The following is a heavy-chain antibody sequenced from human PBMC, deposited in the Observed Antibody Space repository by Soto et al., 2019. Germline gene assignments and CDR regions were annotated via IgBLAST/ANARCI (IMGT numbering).Heavy chain of an antibody. CDR3: ARTNSSSWYKVYYYGMDV. Sequence: ASVKVSCKASGGTFSSYAISWVRQAPGQGLEWMGGIIPIFGTANYAQKFQGRVTITADESTSTAYMELSSLRSEDTAVYYCARTNSSSWYKVYYYGMDVWGQGTTVTVS. CDR2: IIPIFGTA. D-gene: IGHD6-13*01. CDR1: GGTFSSYA. V-gene: IGHV1-69*13. J-gene: IGHJ6*02.